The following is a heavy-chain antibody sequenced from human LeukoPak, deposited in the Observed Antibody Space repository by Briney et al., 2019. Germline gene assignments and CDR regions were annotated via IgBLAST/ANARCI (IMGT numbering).Heavy chain of an antibody. D-gene: IGHD5-12*01. CDR1: GGSISSGGYA. V-gene: IGHV4-30-2*01. CDR2: IYHSGST. CDR3: ASGNTGYDRDSFDI. Sequence: PSETLSLTCAVSGGSISSGGYAWGWVRQPPGEGLEWVGYIYHSGSTYYSPSLQSRVTISLDRSKNQFSLKLSSMTAADTAVYYCASGNTGYDRDSFDIWGQGTMVTVSS. J-gene: IGHJ3*02.